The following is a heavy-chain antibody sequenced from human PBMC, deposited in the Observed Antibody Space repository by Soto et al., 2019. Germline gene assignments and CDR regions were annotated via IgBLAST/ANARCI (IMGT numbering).Heavy chain of an antibody. CDR1: GFTFSSYA. J-gene: IGHJ6*02. CDR3: AKDPYPIAAQRCLYYYYGMDV. CDR2: ISGSGGST. V-gene: IGHV3-23*01. D-gene: IGHD6-25*01. Sequence: PGGSLRLSCAASGFTFSSYAMSWVRQAPGKGLEWVSAISGSGGSTYYADSVKGRFTISRDNSKNTLYLQMMSLGAEDTAVYYCAKDPYPIAAQRCLYYYYGMDVWGQGTTVTVSS.